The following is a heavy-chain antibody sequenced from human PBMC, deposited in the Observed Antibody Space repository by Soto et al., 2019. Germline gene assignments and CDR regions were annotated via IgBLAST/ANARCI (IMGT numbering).Heavy chain of an antibody. V-gene: IGHV4-39*01. CDR2: IYYSGST. J-gene: IGHJ4*02. D-gene: IGHD4-17*01. CDR1: DGSISSSSYY. CDR3: ARHLGNDYGDYGYFDY. Sequence: QLQLQESGPGLVKPSETLSLTCTVSDGSISSSSYYWGWIRQPPGKGLEWIGSIYYSGSTYYNPSLKSRVTISVDTSKNQFSLKLSSVTAADTAVYYCARHLGNDYGDYGYFDYWGQGTLVTVSS.